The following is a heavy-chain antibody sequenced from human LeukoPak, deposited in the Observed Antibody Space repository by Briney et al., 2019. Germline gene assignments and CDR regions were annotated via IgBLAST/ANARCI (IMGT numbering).Heavy chain of an antibody. J-gene: IGHJ3*02. Sequence: ASVKVSCKASGYTFTSYGISWVRQAPGQGLEWMGWISAYNGNTNYAQKLQGRVTMTTDTSTSTAYMELRSLRSDDTAVYYCARHRITMVRGVIINDAFGIWGQGTMVTVSS. CDR1: GYTFTSYG. V-gene: IGHV1-18*01. CDR2: ISAYNGNT. CDR3: ARHRITMVRGVIINDAFGI. D-gene: IGHD3-10*01.